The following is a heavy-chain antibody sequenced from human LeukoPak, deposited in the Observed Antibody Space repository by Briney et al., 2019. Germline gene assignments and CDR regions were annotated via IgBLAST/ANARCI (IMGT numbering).Heavy chain of an antibody. CDR1: GFTFSSYG. V-gene: IGHV3-7*01. CDR3: ARGLRGSRGSGSYYNPY. CDR2: IKQDGSEK. Sequence: PGGSLRLSCAASGFTFSSYGMHWVRQAPGKGLEWVANIKQDGSEKYYVDSVKGRFTISRDNAKNSLYLQMNSLRAEDTAVYYCARGLRGSRGSGSYYNPYWGQGTLVTVSS. J-gene: IGHJ4*02. D-gene: IGHD3-10*01.